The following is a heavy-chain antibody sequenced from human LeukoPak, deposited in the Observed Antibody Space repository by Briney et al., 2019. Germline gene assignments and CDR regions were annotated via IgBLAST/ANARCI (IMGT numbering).Heavy chain of an antibody. J-gene: IGHJ6*03. CDR1: GFTFSIYA. D-gene: IGHD3-10*01. Sequence: GGSLRLSCAASGFTFSIYAMHWVRQAPGKGLEWVAVIPYDGSNKYYADSVKGRFTISRDNSKNTLYLQMNSLRTEDTAVYYCAREGPGDYSYYMDVWGKGTTVTVSS. CDR2: IPYDGSNK. CDR3: AREGPGDYSYYMDV. V-gene: IGHV3-30*04.